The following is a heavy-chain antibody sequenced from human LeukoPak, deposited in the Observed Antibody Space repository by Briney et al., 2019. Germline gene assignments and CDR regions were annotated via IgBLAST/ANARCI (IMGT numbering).Heavy chain of an antibody. CDR1: GGSISSYY. CDR3: GRFIYSTSCFDY. V-gene: IGHV4-4*09. J-gene: IGHJ4*02. D-gene: IGHD6-13*01. Sequence: SETLSLTCTVSGGSISSYYGSWIRQPPGKGLEWIGNIYTSGSTNYNPSLKSRVHISEDTPKKQTSPKLNPLDAADPAFVYRGRFIYSTSCFDYWGQRTLVTVSS. CDR2: IYTSGST.